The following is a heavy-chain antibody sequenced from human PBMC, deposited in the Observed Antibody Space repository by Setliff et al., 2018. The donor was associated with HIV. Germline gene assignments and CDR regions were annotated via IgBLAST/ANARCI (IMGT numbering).Heavy chain of an antibody. CDR1: NYSITSNYY. V-gene: IGHV4-38-2*02. J-gene: IGHJ4*01. D-gene: IGHD2-8*01. CDR2: INHGGKT. Sequence: SETLSLTCIVSNYSITSNYYWAWIRQPPGQGLEWIGSINHGGKTYYSPSLKSRVAIPVDTSKNQFSLHFQSVTAADTALYFCARLGDFSYSSRYLYAFDFWGHGALVTVSS. CDR3: ARLGDFSYSSRYLYAFDF.